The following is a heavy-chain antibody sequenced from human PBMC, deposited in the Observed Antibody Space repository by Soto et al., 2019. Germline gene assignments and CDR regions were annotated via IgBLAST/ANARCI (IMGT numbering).Heavy chain of an antibody. CDR1: GFSFSSAW. D-gene: IGHD3-10*01. J-gene: IGHJ4*02. CDR3: TTDRFCSPVDH. Sequence: EVQLVESGGGLVKPGGSLRLSCAASGFSFSSAWMSWVRQTPEKGLEWVGRIKSKSDGGTTDYAAPVKGRFTISRDDSENTLYLQMNSLKTEDTAVYYCTTDRFCSPVDHWGQGTLVTVSS. CDR2: IKSKSDGGTT. V-gene: IGHV3-15*01.